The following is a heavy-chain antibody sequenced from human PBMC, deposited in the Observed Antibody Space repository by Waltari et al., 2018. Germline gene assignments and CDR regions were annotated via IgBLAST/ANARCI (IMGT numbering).Heavy chain of an antibody. D-gene: IGHD6-13*01. V-gene: IGHV1-8*01. J-gene: IGHJ6*03. Sequence: QVQLVQSGAEVKKPGASVKVSCKASGYTFTSYDINWVRQATGQGLEWMGWMNPNSGNTGYAQNFQGRVTMTRNTSISTAYMELRSLRSEDTAVYYCARAPQYSSSWYFYYYYYMDVWGKGTTVTVSS. CDR3: ARAPQYSSSWYFYYYYYMDV. CDR1: GYTFTSYD. CDR2: MNPNSGNT.